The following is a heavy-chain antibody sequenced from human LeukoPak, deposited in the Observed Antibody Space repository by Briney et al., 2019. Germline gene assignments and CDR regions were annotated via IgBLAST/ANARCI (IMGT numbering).Heavy chain of an antibody. Sequence: NPSETLSLTCTVSGASIISSTYYWGWIRQPPGKGLEWIGSIYYSGSTYYNPSLKSRVTISVDTSKNQFSLKLSSVTAADTAVYYCARDVDTALDYWGQGTLVTVSS. J-gene: IGHJ4*02. V-gene: IGHV4-39*07. CDR1: GASIISSTYY. CDR2: IYYSGST. D-gene: IGHD5-18*01. CDR3: ARDVDTALDY.